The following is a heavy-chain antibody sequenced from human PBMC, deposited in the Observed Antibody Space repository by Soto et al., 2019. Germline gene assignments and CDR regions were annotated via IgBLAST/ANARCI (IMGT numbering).Heavy chain of an antibody. CDR2: ISGSGGST. J-gene: IGHJ6*02. D-gene: IGHD2-2*01. CDR1: GFTFSSYA. V-gene: IGHV3-23*01. CDR3: AKDFVWRCSSTSCQSMDV. Sequence: GGSLRLSCAASGFTFSSYAMSWVRQAPGKGLEWVSAISGSGGSTYYADSVKGRFTISRDNSKNTLYLQMNSLRAEDTAVYYCAKDFVWRCSSTSCQSMDVWGQGTTVTVSS.